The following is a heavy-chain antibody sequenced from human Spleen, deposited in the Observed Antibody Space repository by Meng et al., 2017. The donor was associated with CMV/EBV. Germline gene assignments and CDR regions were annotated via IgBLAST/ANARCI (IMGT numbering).Heavy chain of an antibody. CDR1: GFTFSNYG. D-gene: IGHD3-22*01. V-gene: IGHV3-30*02. Sequence: GESLKISCAASGFTFSNYGIHWVRQAPGKRLEWVAFIRYEGNSRYYADSVKGRFTISRDNSKYTLSLQMNSLRAEDTAVYFCARGYHDREFRSWGKGTLVTVSS. J-gene: IGHJ5*02. CDR3: ARGYHDREFRS. CDR2: IRYEGNSR.